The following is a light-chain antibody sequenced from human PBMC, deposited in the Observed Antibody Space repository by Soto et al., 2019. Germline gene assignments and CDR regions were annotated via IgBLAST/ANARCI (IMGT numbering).Light chain of an antibody. CDR2: GAS. Sequence: EIVMTQSPATLSVSPGETATLSCRASQSVSSNLAWYQQKTGQAPSLLIYGASTRATDIPPRFSGSGSGTEFTLTITSLQSEDCAVYYCQQYPNWPPLTFGGVTKVQIK. CDR3: QQYPNWPPLT. V-gene: IGKV3-15*01. J-gene: IGKJ4*01. CDR1: QSVSSN.